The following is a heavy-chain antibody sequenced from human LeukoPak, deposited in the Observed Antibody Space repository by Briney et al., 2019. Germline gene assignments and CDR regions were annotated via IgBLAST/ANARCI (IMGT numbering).Heavy chain of an antibody. J-gene: IGHJ4*02. Sequence: GGSLRLSCVVSGISLSNYAMTWVRQAPGKGLEWVSYISERGGSTTYADSVKGRFTISRDTSLNTLYLQMNNLRAEDTAVYFCAKRGVVIRGLLVIGYHQEAYCYDFWGQGVLVTVSS. CDR3: AKRGVVIRGLLVIGYHQEAYCYDF. CDR2: ISERGGST. CDR1: GISLSNYA. V-gene: IGHV3-23*01. D-gene: IGHD3-10*01.